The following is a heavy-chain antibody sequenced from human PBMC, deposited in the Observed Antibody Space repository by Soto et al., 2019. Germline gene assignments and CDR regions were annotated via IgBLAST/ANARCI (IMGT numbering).Heavy chain of an antibody. J-gene: IGHJ4*02. CDR2: ISHDGTVK. V-gene: IGHV3-30*18. D-gene: IGHD1-20*01. CDR3: AKERYTRSSSCFDS. CDR1: RFTFSNYG. Sequence: QVQLVESGGGVVQPGRSLRLSCAASRFTFSNYGMQWVRQAPGKGLEWVAVISHDGTVKYYADSVKGRFTISRDNFQNTLDLQTDSLRAEDTAVYYCAKERYTRSSSCFDSRGQGTLVTVSS.